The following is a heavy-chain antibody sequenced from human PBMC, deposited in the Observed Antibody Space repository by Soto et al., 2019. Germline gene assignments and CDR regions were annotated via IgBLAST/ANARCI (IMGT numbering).Heavy chain of an antibody. V-gene: IGHV4-61*01. CDR2: IYYSGST. D-gene: IGHD2-2*01. CDR3: ARSPYCSSTSCYALVPN. J-gene: IGHJ4*02. Sequence: SETLSLTCTVSGGSVSSATYYWSWIRQPPGKGLEWIGYIYYSGSTNYNPSLKSRVTISVDTSKNQFSLRLSSVTAADTAVYYCARSPYCSSTSCYALVPNWGQGTLVTVSS. CDR1: GGSVSSATYY.